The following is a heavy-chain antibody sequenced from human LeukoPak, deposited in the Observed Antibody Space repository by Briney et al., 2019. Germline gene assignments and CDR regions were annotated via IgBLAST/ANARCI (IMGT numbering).Heavy chain of an antibody. Sequence: RASVKVSCKTSGYTFISYDVHWVRQASGQGLEWMGWMNPNKGNTGYGHKFQGRVTITRDTSISTVYMELNSLRSEDTAVYYCARGPLSIFGVLDAFDIWGQGTLVTVSS. CDR3: ARGPLSIFGVLDAFDI. V-gene: IGHV1-8*03. CDR2: MNPNKGNT. CDR1: GYTFISYD. D-gene: IGHD3-3*01. J-gene: IGHJ3*02.